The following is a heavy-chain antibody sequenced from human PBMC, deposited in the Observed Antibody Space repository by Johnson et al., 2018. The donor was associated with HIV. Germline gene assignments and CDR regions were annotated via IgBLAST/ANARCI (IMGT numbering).Heavy chain of an antibody. J-gene: IGHJ3*02. Sequence: QVQLVESGGGVVQPGGSLRLSCAASGFTFSSYGMHWVRQAPGKGLEWVAVISFDGSKEYYADSVKGRFTISRDNSNNTLHLQMSSLRAEDTAVYYCAKLRSGSYAVDAFDIWGQGTMVTVSS. CDR3: AKLRSGSYAVDAFDI. D-gene: IGHD1-26*01. CDR2: ISFDGSKE. CDR1: GFTFSSYG. V-gene: IGHV3-30*19.